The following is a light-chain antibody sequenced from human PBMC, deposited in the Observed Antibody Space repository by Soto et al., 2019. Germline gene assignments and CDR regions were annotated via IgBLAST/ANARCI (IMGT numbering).Light chain of an antibody. V-gene: IGKV3-20*01. CDR3: QQYNSWPRGT. Sequence: EIVLTQSPGTLSLSPGERATLSCRASQSVTSSYLAWYQQKSGQAPRLLIYGTSSRATGIPDRFSGSGSGTDFTLTISRLEPEDFAVYYCQQYNSWPRGTFGPGTKVEIK. J-gene: IGKJ3*01. CDR1: QSVTSSY. CDR2: GTS.